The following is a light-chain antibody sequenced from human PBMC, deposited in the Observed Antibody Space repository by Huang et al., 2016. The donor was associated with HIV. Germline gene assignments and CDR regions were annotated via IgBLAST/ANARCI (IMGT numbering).Light chain of an antibody. CDR2: GSS. V-gene: IGKV3-15*01. J-gene: IGKJ1*01. Sequence: EIVMTQSPATLSVSPGERATLSGRASQSLSRNLAWYQQRPGQAPRLLIYGSSSRATGIPARCTGSGSGTDFTLTINSLQSEDFAIYTCQQYNTWPWTFGLGTRVEVK. CDR1: QSLSRN. CDR3: QQYNTWPWT.